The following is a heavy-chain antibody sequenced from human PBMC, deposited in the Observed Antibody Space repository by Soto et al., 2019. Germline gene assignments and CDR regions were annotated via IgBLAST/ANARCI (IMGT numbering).Heavy chain of an antibody. V-gene: IGHV4-38-2*02. J-gene: IGHJ4*02. D-gene: IGHD5-18*01. CDR3: AREDPDMVDY. CDR1: GYSISSGYY. Sequence: PSETLSLTCAVSGYSISSGYYWGWIRQPPGKGLEWIGSIYHSGSTYYNPSLKSRVTISVDTSKNQFSLKLSSVTAADTAVYYCAREDPDMVDYWGQGTLVTVSS. CDR2: IYHSGST.